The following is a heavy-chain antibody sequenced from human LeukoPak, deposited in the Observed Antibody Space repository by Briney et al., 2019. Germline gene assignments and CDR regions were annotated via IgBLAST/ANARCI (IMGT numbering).Heavy chain of an antibody. CDR3: ARGRGYSYGYFAW. Sequence: SVKVSCKASGGTFSSYAISWVRQAPGQGLEWMGGIIPIFGTANYAQKFQGRVTITADKSTSTAYMELSGLRSEDTAVYYCARGRGYSYGYFAWWGQGTLVTVSS. CDR2: IIPIFGTA. V-gene: IGHV1-69*06. D-gene: IGHD5-18*01. J-gene: IGHJ4*02. CDR1: GGTFSSYA.